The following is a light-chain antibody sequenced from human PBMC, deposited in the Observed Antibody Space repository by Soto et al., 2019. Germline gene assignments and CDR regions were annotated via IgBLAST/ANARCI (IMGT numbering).Light chain of an antibody. CDR1: QSVSSN. Sequence: EIVMTQSPATLSVSPGERATLSCRASQSVSSNLAWYQQKPGQAPRLLIYGASTRATGIPARFSGSGSGTEFTLTFSSLQSEDXAVYYCQQYNNWPLSITFGQGTRLEIK. J-gene: IGKJ5*01. V-gene: IGKV3-15*01. CDR2: GAS. CDR3: QQYNNWPLSIT.